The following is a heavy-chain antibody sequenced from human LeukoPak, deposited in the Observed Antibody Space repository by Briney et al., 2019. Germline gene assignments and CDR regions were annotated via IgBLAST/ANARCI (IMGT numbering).Heavy chain of an antibody. V-gene: IGHV4-59*01. CDR3: ARGDSSGYYSLTDY. CDR2: IYYSGST. CDR1: GGSISSYY. J-gene: IGHJ4*02. Sequence: SEALSLTCTVSGGSISSYYWSWIRQPPGKGLEWIGYIYYSGSTNYNPSLKSRVTISVDTSKNQFSLKLSSVTAADTAVYYCARGDSSGYYSLTDYWGQGTLVTVSS. D-gene: IGHD3-22*01.